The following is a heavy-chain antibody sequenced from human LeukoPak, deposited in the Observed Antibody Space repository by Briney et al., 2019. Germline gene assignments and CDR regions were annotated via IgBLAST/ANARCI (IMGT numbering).Heavy chain of an antibody. CDR3: ARDQRYCRGGSCYGWFDP. V-gene: IGHV3-23*01. Sequence: GGSLRLSCAASGFTFSSFAMSWVRRAPGKGLEWVSAISGDSSNTYSADSVKGRFTISRDNSKNTLHLQMNSLRADDTAVYYCARDQRYCRGGSCYGWFDPWGQGTLVTVSS. J-gene: IGHJ5*02. D-gene: IGHD2-15*01. CDR1: GFTFSSFA. CDR2: ISGDSSNT.